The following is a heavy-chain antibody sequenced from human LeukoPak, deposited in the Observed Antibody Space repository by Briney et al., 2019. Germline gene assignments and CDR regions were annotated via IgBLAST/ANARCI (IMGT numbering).Heavy chain of an antibody. CDR3: ARLMGGVTTYDY. D-gene: IGHD4-11*01. CDR1: GFTFDDYA. CDR2: ISWNSGSI. Sequence: GRSLRLSCAASGFTFDDYAMHWVRQAPGKGLEWVSGISWNSGSIGYADSAKGRFTISRDNAKNSLYLQMNSLRAEDTAVYFCARLMGGVTTYDYWGQGTLVTVSS. J-gene: IGHJ4*02. V-gene: IGHV3-9*01.